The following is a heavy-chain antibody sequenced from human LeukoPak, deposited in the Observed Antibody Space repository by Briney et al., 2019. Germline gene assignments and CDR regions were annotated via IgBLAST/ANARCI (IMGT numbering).Heavy chain of an antibody. V-gene: IGHV3-15*01. D-gene: IGHD6-13*01. Sequence: GGSLRLSCAAPGFTFSAAWMSWVRQTPGKGLECVGRNKNRSGGGATDYPTTVKGRLAIPRDDSRNTLYLQMNRLKIEDTVVYYCTTVGSSWGFDYWGQGTLVTVSS. J-gene: IGHJ4*02. CDR2: NKNRSGGGAT. CDR1: GFTFSAAW. CDR3: TTVGSSWGFDY.